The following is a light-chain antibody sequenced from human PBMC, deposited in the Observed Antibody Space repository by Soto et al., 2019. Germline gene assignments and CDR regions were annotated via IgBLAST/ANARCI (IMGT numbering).Light chain of an antibody. CDR2: DAS. CDR1: QSVSSY. Sequence: ETVLTQSPATLSLSPGERATVSCRASQSVSSYLAWYQQKPGQAPRLLIYDASNRATGIPARFSGSGSGTDFTLNISSLEPEDFAVYYCQQRSNWPLTFGGGTKVEIK. V-gene: IGKV3-11*01. J-gene: IGKJ4*01. CDR3: QQRSNWPLT.